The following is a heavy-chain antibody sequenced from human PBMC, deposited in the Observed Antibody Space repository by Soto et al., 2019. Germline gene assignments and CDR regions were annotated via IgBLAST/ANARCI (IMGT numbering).Heavy chain of an antibody. CDR1: GYTFTSYD. D-gene: IGHD6-13*01. Sequence: QVQLVQSGAEVKKPGASVKVSCKASGYTFTSYDINWVRQATGQGLEWMGWMNPNSGNTGYAQKFQGRVTMTRNTSIRTAYMELSSLRSEDTAVYHCARQHSSRLRFDYWGQGTLVTVSS. CDR2: MNPNSGNT. CDR3: ARQHSSRLRFDY. J-gene: IGHJ4*02. V-gene: IGHV1-8*01.